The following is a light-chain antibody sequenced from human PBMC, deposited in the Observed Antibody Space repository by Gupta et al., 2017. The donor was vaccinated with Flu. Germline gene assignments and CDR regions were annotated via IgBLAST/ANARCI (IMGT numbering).Light chain of an antibody. V-gene: IGLV1-51*02. CDR1: NSNIADKY. CDR2: ENI. J-gene: IGLJ3*02. CDR3: GTWDTSLSLWL. Sequence: QSVLTQPPSLSAAPGQKVTISCSGSNSNIADKYISWYQQLPGTAPKLLIYENIKRPSGIPDRFSGSKSGTSATLAITGLQTGDEADYYCGTWDTSLSLWLFGGGTKLTVL.